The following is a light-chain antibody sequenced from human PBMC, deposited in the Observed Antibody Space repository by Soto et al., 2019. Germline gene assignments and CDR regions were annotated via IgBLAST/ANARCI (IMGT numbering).Light chain of an antibody. Sequence: EIVLTQSPGTLSLSPGERATLSCRASQSISSTNLAWYQQKPGQAPRLLIYGSSSRATGIPDRFSGSGSGTDFTLTISRLEPEDVAVYYCQQYGISPRTFGQGTKVEI. J-gene: IGKJ1*01. CDR3: QQYGISPRT. CDR1: QSISSTN. CDR2: GSS. V-gene: IGKV3-20*01.